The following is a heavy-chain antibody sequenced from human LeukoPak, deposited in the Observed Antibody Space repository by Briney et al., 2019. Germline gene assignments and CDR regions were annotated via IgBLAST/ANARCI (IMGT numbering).Heavy chain of an antibody. Sequence: GGSLRLSCAASGFTFGTYAMSWVRQAPGKGLEWVSAISGSGGGTYYADSVKGRFTISRDNSKNTLFLQMNSLRPEDTAVYHCAKVALFSGYYPPFDYWGQGTLVTVSS. D-gene: IGHD3-22*01. CDR3: AKVALFSGYYPPFDY. J-gene: IGHJ4*02. CDR2: ISGSGGGT. CDR1: GFTFGTYA. V-gene: IGHV3-23*01.